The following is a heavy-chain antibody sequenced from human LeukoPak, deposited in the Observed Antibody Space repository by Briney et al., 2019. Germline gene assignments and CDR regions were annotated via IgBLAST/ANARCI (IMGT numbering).Heavy chain of an antibody. CDR1: GGSISSSSYY. V-gene: IGHV4-39*07. CDR2: INHSGST. D-gene: IGHD6-13*01. CDR3: ASSSFDFDY. Sequence: SETLSLTCTVSGGSISSSSYYWGWIRQPPGKGLEWIGEINHSGSTNYNPSLKSRVTISVDTSKNQFSLKLSSVTAADTAVYYCASSSFDFDYWGQGTLVTVSS. J-gene: IGHJ4*02.